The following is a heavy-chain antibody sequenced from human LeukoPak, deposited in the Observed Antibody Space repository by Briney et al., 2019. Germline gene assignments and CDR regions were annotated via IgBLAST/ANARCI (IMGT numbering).Heavy chain of an antibody. CDR1: GGSFSGYY. Sequence: RPSETLSLTCAVYGGSFSGYYWSWIRQPPGKGLEWIGEINHSGSTNYNPSLKSRVTISVDTSKNQFSLKLSSVTAADTAVYYCARHQLRGFLDDNWGQGALVTVSS. V-gene: IGHV4-34*01. CDR3: ARHQLRGFLDDN. J-gene: IGHJ4*02. D-gene: IGHD3-10*01. CDR2: INHSGST.